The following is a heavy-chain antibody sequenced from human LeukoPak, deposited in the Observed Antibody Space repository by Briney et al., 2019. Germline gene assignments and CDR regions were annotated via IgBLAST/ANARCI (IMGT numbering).Heavy chain of an antibody. Sequence: ASVKVSCKASGYTFTGYHMHWVRQVPGQGLEWMGRINPNSGDTNYAQKFQGRVAMTRDTSISTAFMELTRLRSDDTAVYYCARDLNSRDDYVWGSYRYFDYWGQGTLVTVSS. J-gene: IGHJ4*02. V-gene: IGHV1-2*06. CDR3: ARDLNSRDDYVWGSYRYFDY. D-gene: IGHD3-16*02. CDR2: INPNSGDT. CDR1: GYTFTGYH.